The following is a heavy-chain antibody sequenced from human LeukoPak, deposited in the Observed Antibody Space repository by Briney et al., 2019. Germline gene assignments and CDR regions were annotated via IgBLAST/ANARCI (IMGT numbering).Heavy chain of an antibody. V-gene: IGHV4-59*01. CDR2: IYYSGST. CDR3: ARGRIFYYMDV. J-gene: IGHJ6*03. D-gene: IGHD2-21*01. Sequence: SETLSLTCTVSGGSISSYYWSWIRQPSGKGLEWIGYIYYSGSTNYNPSLKSRVTISVDTSKNQFSLKLSSVTAADTAVYYCARGRIFYYMDVWGKGTTVTVSS. CDR1: GGSISSYY.